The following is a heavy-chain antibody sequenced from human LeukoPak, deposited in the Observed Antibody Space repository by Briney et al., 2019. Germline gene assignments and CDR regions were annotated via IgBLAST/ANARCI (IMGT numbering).Heavy chain of an antibody. J-gene: IGHJ1*01. CDR2: IKEDGSEK. Sequence: GGSLRLSCAASGVTFSNYWMSWIRQAPGKGLEWVANIKEDGSEKNHVDSVTGRVTISRDNANNSWHLQMNTLRAGDTAVYYCARFIHRSGWYEYFQHWGQGTLVTVSS. V-gene: IGHV3-7*02. D-gene: IGHD6-19*01. CDR1: GVTFSNYW. CDR3: ARFIHRSGWYEYFQH.